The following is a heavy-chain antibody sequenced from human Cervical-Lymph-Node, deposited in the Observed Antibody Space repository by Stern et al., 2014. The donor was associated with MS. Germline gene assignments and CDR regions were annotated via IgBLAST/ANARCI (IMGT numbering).Heavy chain of an antibody. CDR3: ALSSETSDRWYSLGYDL. CDR2: IFSVFGTP. CDR1: GGTFSKFP. J-gene: IGHJ5*02. Sequence: VQLVQSGAEVTKPGSSVKVSCKASGGTFSKFPSSWVRQAPGPGLEWTGGIFSVFGTPTYAQEFRGRVTIPADVSTSTVYMELSSLRSDDTAVYYCALSSETSDRWYSLGYDLWGQGTLVTVSS. V-gene: IGHV1-69*01. D-gene: IGHD6-13*01.